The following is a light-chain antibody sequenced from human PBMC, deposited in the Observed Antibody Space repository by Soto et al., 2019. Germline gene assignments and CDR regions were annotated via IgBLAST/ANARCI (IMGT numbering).Light chain of an antibody. CDR2: DAF. CDR1: QSVGIY. Sequence: NFLTQSPATLSLSPGERSTLSCRASQSVGIYLAWYQQKPGQAPRLLIYDAFHRATGIPTRISGSSFGKDFTLTISSLEPEDFAVYVCQQRGNSSPPFTFGPGTKVD. V-gene: IGKV3-11*01. J-gene: IGKJ3*01. CDR3: QQRGNSSPPFT.